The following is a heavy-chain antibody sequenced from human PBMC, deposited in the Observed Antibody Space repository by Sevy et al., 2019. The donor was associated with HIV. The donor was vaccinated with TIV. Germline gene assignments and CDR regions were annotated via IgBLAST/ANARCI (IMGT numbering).Heavy chain of an antibody. Sequence: GESLKISCKISGYTFTNYWIAWVRLMPGRGLEWMGVIHPAASDTRYSPSFQGHVTISADQSSSITYLKWGSLEASDRALYYCPGHRPFTGDILTGYLDYWGQGTLVTVSS. CDR2: IHPAASDT. J-gene: IGHJ4*02. CDR3: PGHRPFTGDILTGYLDY. D-gene: IGHD3-9*01. CDR1: GYTFTNYW. V-gene: IGHV5-51*01.